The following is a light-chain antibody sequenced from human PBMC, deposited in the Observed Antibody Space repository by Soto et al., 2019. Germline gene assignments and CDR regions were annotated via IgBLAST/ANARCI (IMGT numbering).Light chain of an antibody. Sequence: QSALTQPASVSGSPGQSITISCTGTSSDVGSYNLVSWYQQHPGKAPKLMIYEVSKRPSGVSNRFSGSKSGNTAFLTIFGLQAEDEADYYCCSYAGSSIFYVFGTGTKVTVL. V-gene: IGLV2-23*02. CDR3: CSYAGSSIFYV. J-gene: IGLJ1*01. CDR1: SSDVGSYNL. CDR2: EVS.